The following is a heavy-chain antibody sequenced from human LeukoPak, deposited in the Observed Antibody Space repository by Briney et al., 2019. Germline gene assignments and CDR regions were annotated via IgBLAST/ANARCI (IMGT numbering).Heavy chain of an antibody. CDR2: IYPSGST. V-gene: IGHV4-30-2*01. J-gene: IGHJ4*02. CDR1: GGSISSGHYS. D-gene: IGHD4-23*01. CDR3: ARVETTVVTG. Sequence: SETLSLTCAVSGGSISSGHYSWTWIRQPPGTGLEWIGYIYPSGSTYYNPSLKSRVTLSINRSKNQFSLRLSSVTAADTAVYYCARVETTVVTGWGQGTLVTVSS.